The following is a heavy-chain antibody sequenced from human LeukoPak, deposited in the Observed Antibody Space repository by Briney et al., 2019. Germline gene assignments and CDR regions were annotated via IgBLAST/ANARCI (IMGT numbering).Heavy chain of an antibody. J-gene: IGHJ4*02. CDR3: ARDRYRYGEGYFDY. CDR2: IWYDGSNK. CDR1: GFTFSSYG. V-gene: IGHV3-33*01. Sequence: PGGSLRLSCAASGFTFSSYGMHWVRQAPVKGLEWVAVIWYDGSNKYYADSVKGRFTISRDNSKNTLYVQMNSLRAEDTAVYYCARDRYRYGEGYFDYWGQGTLVTVSS. D-gene: IGHD5-18*01.